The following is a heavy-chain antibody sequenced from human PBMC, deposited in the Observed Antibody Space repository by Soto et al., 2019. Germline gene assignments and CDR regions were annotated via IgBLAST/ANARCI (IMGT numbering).Heavy chain of an antibody. CDR3: ARGGRNSILGVINCLDP. V-gene: IGHV1-2*02. Sequence: SVQVSLLACRCTLPRYYIHSVRPAPAQGLEWMGWITPVSGTRNYTQKVQGKVTMTIETYNNTALLELRRLRSEDTAVSVCARGGRNSILGVINCLDPWGQGTLVTVSS. D-gene: IGHD3-3*01. CDR2: ITPVSGTR. J-gene: IGHJ5*02. CDR1: RCTLPRYY.